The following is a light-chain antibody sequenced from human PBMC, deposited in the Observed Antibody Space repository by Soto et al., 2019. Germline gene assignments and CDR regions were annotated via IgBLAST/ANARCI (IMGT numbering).Light chain of an antibody. V-gene: IGLV2-11*01. CDR3: CSYAGSYTLHV. CDR1: SSDVGGYNY. J-gene: IGLJ1*01. CDR2: DVS. Sequence: QSVLTQPRSVSGSPGQSVTISCTGTSSDVGGYNYVSWYQQHPGKAPKLMVYDVSKRPSGVPDRFSGSKSGNTASLTISGLQAEDEADYYCCSYAGSYTLHVSGTGTKVTVL.